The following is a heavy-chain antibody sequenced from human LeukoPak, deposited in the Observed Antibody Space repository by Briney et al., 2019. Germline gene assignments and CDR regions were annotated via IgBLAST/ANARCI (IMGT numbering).Heavy chain of an antibody. J-gene: IGHJ4*02. CDR2: IYHSGST. Sequence: SETLSLTCTVSGYSISSGYYWGWIRQPPGKGLEWIGSIYHSGSTYYNPSLKSRVTISVDTSKNQFSLKLSSVTAADTAVYYCARGWLTTVTSFDYWGQGTLVTVSS. V-gene: IGHV4-38-2*02. CDR1: GYSISSGYY. CDR3: ARGWLTTVTSFDY. D-gene: IGHD4-17*01.